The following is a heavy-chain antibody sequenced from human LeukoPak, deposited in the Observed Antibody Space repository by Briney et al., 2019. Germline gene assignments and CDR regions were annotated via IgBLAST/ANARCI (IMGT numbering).Heavy chain of an antibody. CDR1: GGTFSSYA. CDR3: AIHSSGWGRVY. J-gene: IGHJ4*02. Sequence: ASVKVSCKASGGTFSSYAISWVRQAPGQGLEWMGGIIPIFGTANYAQKFQGRVTITTDESTSTAYMELSSLRSEDTAVYYCAIHSSGWGRVYWGQGTLATVSS. CDR2: IIPIFGTA. V-gene: IGHV1-69*05. D-gene: IGHD6-19*01.